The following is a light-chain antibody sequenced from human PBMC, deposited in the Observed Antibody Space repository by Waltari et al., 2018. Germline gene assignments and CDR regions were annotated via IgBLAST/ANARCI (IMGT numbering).Light chain of an antibody. J-gene: IGKJ2*01. CDR3: LQYFDASRT. CDR1: QSLFYTSNNKDY. V-gene: IGKV4-1*01. CDR2: WAS. Sequence: IVMTQFPDSLAVSLGETATINCRSSQSLFYTSNNKDYLGWYQQKPGLPPKLLIYWASTSESGVPDRFSGSGSVTDFTLTISSLQAEDVAVYYCLQYFDASRTFGQGTKLEIK.